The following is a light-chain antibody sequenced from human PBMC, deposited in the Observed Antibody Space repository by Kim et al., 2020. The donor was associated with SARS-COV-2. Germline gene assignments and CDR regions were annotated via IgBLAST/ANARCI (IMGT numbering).Light chain of an antibody. CDR1: QSISSY. Sequence: LSASVGDRVTITCRASQSISSYLNWYQQKPGKAPKLQIYAASSLQSGVPSRFSGSGSGTYFTLTISSLQHEDFATYYCQQSYSTPYTFGQGNKGDQ. CDR2: AAS. V-gene: IGKV1-39*01. J-gene: IGKJ2*01. CDR3: QQSYSTPYT.